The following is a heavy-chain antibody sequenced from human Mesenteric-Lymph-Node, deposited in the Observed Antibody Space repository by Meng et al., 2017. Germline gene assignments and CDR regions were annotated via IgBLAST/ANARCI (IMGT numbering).Heavy chain of an antibody. J-gene: IGHJ6*02. D-gene: IGHD6-13*01. CDR1: GYTFTSYD. CDR2: MNPNSGNT. V-gene: IGHV1-8*03. Sequence: ASVKVSCKASGYTFTSYDINWVRQATGQGLEWMGWMNPNSGNTGYAQKFQGRVTITRNTSISTAYMELSSLRSEDTAVYYCAREVYAWQQLVSYYYGMDVWGQGTTVTVSS. CDR3: AREVYAWQQLVSYYYGMDV.